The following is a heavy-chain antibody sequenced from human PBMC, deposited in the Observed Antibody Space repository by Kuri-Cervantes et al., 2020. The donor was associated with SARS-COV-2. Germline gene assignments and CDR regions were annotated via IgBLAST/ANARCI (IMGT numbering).Heavy chain of an antibody. J-gene: IGHJ6*03. D-gene: IGHD6-13*01. CDR1: GFTFSSYG. Sequence: GESLKISCAASGFTFSSYGMHWVRQAPGKGLEWVAFIRYDGSNKYYADSVKGRFTISRDNSKNTLYLQMNSLRAEDTAVYYCARAFSSSWYLDVWGKGTTVTVSS. CDR3: ARAFSSSWYLDV. V-gene: IGHV3-30*02. CDR2: IRYDGSNK.